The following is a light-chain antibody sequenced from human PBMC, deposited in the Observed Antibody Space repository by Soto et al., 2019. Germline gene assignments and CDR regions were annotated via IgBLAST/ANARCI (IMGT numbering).Light chain of an antibody. CDR2: AAS. CDR1: QSISSY. Sequence: DIQMTQSPSSLSASVGDRVTITCRAGQSISSYLNWYQQKPGKAPKLLIYAASSLQSGVPSRFSGSGSGTDFTLTISSLQPEDFATYYCQQSYSTPRSTFGQGTRLEIK. J-gene: IGKJ5*01. CDR3: QQSYSTPRST. V-gene: IGKV1-39*01.